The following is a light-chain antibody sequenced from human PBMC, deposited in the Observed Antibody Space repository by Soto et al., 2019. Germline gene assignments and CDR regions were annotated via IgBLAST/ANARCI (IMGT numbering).Light chain of an antibody. CDR3: SSYTSDNPYL. CDR2: EVS. V-gene: IGLV2-14*01. J-gene: IGLJ1*01. CDR1: SSDVGAYNY. Sequence: QSALTQPASVSGSPGQSITISCTGTSSDVGAYNYVSWYQQHPDKAPKLMIYEVSDRPSGVSSRFSGSKSGNTASLTISGLHAEEEADYYCSSYTSDNPYLFGTGTKVTVL.